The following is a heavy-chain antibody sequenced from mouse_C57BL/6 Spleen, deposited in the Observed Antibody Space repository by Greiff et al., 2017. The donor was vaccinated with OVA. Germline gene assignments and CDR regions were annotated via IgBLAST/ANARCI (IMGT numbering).Heavy chain of an antibody. CDR3: APSIDY. CDR1: GYAFSSSW. J-gene: IGHJ2*01. Sequence: QVQLQQSGPELVKPGASVKISCKASGYAFSSSWMNWVKQRPGKGLEWIGRIYPGDGDTNYNGKFKGKATLTADKSSSPAYMQLSSQTSEDAAVYFCAPSIDYWGQGTTLTVSS. V-gene: IGHV1-82*01. CDR2: IYPGDGDT.